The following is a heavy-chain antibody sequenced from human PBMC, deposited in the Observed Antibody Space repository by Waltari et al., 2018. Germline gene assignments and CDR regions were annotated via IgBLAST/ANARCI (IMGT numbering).Heavy chain of an antibody. CDR3: TRVFPGIGIIGNFDQ. Sequence: EVQLVESGGGLVQPGRSLRLSCAASGFTFDDYAMHWVRQAPGKGLEWVSGISWNSGSIGYADSVKGRFTISRDNAKNSLYLQMNSLRGEDTGLYYCTRVFPGIGIIGNFDQWGQGTQVTVSS. CDR1: GFTFDDYA. J-gene: IGHJ4*02. CDR2: ISWNSGSI. V-gene: IGHV3-9*01.